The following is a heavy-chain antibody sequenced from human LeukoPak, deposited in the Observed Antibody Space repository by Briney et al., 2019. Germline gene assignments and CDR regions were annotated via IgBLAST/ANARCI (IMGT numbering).Heavy chain of an antibody. V-gene: IGHV4-61*01. CDR1: GGSISSSSYY. D-gene: IGHD1-26*01. Sequence: SETLSLTCIVSGGSISSSSYYWSWIRQPPGKGLEWIGYIYYTGSTNYNPSLKSRVTISVDTSKNQFSLKLSSVTAADTAVYYCASYLGATFDYWGQGTLVTVSS. CDR2: IYYTGST. J-gene: IGHJ4*02. CDR3: ASYLGATFDY.